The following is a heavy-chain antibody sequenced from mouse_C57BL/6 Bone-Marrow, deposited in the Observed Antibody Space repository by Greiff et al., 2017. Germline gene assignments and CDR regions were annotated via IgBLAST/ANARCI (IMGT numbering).Heavy chain of an antibody. Sequence: QVQLQQPGAELVKPGASVKMSCKASGYTFTSYWITWVKQRPGQGLEWVGDIYPGSGSTNYNEKFKSKSTLTVDTSSSTTYMQLSSLTSEDSAVYYCARPDCSNYWYCDVGGTGTTVTVSS. D-gene: IGHD2-5*01. V-gene: IGHV1-55*01. CDR2: IYPGSGST. CDR1: GYTFTSYW. J-gene: IGHJ1*03. CDR3: ARPDCSNYWYCDV.